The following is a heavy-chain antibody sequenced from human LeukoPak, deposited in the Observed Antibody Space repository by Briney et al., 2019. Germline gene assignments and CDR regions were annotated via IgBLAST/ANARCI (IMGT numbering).Heavy chain of an antibody. Sequence: SETLSLTCTVSGGSISSGSYYWSWIRQPAGKGLEWIGRIYTSGSTNYNPSLKSRVTISVDTSKNQFSLKLSSVTAADTAVYYCARDSGSWFGELFPGERYYYYMDVWGKGTTVTISS. CDR1: GGSISSGSYY. V-gene: IGHV4-61*02. CDR3: ARDSGSWFGELFPGERYYYYMDV. D-gene: IGHD3-10*01. CDR2: IYTSGST. J-gene: IGHJ6*03.